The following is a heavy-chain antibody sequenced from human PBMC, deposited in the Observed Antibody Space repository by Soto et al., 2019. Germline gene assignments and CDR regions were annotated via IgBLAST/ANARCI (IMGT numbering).Heavy chain of an antibody. CDR2: ISGSGGST. Sequence: PGGSLRLSCAASGFTFSSYAMSWVRQAPGKGLEWVSAISGSGGSTYYADSVKGRFTISRDNSKNTLYLQMTSLRAEDTAVYYCAKFLRKGYCSRHSQSTPAPSLGTGGSRPNSNYY. J-gene: IGHJ6*01. V-gene: IGHV3-23*01. CDR3: AKFLRKGYCSRHSQSTPAPSLGTGGSRPNSNYY. CDR1: GFTFSSYA. D-gene: IGHD2-2*01.